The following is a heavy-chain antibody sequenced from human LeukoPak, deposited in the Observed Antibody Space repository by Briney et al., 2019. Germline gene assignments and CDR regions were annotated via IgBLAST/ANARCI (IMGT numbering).Heavy chain of an antibody. CDR3: VRYYDYGDYGFDL. Sequence: PSETLSLTCTVSGGSISSYYWSWIRQPPGKGLEWIGYIYYSGSTNYNPSLKSRVTISVDTSKNQFSLKLSSVTAADTAVYYCVRYYDYGDYGFDLWGQGTLVTVSS. CDR2: IYYSGST. V-gene: IGHV4-59*01. J-gene: IGHJ5*02. CDR1: GGSISSYY. D-gene: IGHD4-17*01.